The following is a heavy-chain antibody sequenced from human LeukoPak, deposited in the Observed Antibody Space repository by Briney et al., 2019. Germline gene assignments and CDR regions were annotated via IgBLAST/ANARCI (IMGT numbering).Heavy chain of an antibody. D-gene: IGHD4-17*01. CDR3: ARDMERGVTTVTSLDY. V-gene: IGHV3-21*01. CDR1: GFTFSSYS. Sequence: GGSLRLSCAASGFTFSSYSMNWVREAPGKGLEWVSSISSSSSYIYYADSVKGRFTISRDNAKNSLYLQMNSLRAEDTAVYYCARDMERGVTTVTSLDYWGQGTLVTVSS. J-gene: IGHJ4*02. CDR2: ISSSSSYI.